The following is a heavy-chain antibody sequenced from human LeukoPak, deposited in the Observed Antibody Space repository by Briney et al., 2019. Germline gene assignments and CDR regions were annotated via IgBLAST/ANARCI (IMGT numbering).Heavy chain of an antibody. D-gene: IGHD4-17*01. CDR2: ISYDGSNK. J-gene: IGHJ4*02. V-gene: IGHV3-30*18. Sequence: GGSLRLSCAASGFTFSSYGMHWVRQAPGKGLEWVAVISYDGSNKYYADSVKGRFTISRDNSKNTLYLQMNGLRAEDTAVYYCAKDPVNYGDYEGYFDYWGQGTLVTVSS. CDR1: GFTFSSYG. CDR3: AKDPVNYGDYEGYFDY.